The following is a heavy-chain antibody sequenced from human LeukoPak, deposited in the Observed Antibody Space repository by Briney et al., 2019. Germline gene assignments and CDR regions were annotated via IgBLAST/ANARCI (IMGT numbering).Heavy chain of an antibody. Sequence: GGSLRLSCAASGFTVSSNYMSWVRQAPGKGLEWVSVTYTSGYTYYADSVKDRFTISRDNSKNTLYLQMNGLGVEYTAIYYCARDHCSGGSCYSGGYWGQGTLVTVSS. D-gene: IGHD2-15*01. CDR2: TYTSGYT. CDR1: GFTVSSNY. V-gene: IGHV3-66*01. J-gene: IGHJ4*02. CDR3: ARDHCSGGSCYSGGY.